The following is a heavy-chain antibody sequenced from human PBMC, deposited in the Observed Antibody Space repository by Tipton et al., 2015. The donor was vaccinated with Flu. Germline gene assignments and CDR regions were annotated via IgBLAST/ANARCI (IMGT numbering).Heavy chain of an antibody. J-gene: IGHJ3*01. V-gene: IGHV3-30*14. CDR3: AREPAPIGSPKSDAFEV. CDR1: GFTFSTYA. Sequence: SLRLSCAISGFTFSTYAMHWVRQAPGKGLEWLSFISYNGKNIYYADSVKGRFTISRDDSKNTLALQMNSLTTEDTAIYYCAREPAPIGSPKSDAFEVWGQGTRVTVSS. D-gene: IGHD3-10*01. CDR2: ISYNGKNI.